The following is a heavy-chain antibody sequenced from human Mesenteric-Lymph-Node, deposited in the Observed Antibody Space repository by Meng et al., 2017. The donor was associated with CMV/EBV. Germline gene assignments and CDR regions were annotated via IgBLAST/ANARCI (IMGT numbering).Heavy chain of an antibody. V-gene: IGHV4-34*01. D-gene: IGHD3-10*01. CDR2: INDSGST. CDR3: ARGRYYYGSGSYYNKDYFDY. CDR1: FSGYY. Sequence: FSGYYGGWIRQPPGEGLEWIGEINDSGSTNYNPSLKSRVTISGDKSKNQFSLKLSSVTAADTAVYYCARGRYYYGSGSYYNKDYFDYWGQGTLVTVSS. J-gene: IGHJ4*02.